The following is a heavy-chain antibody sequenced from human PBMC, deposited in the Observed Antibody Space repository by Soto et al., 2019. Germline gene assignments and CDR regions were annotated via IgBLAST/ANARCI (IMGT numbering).Heavy chain of an antibody. D-gene: IGHD6-13*01. V-gene: IGHV4-59*01. CDR1: GGSISSYY. J-gene: IGHJ5*02. CDR3: ARQGIFQNWFDP. Sequence: SETLSLTCTVSGGSISSYYWSWIRQPPGKGLEWIGYIYYSGSTNYNPSLKSRVTISVDTSKNQFPLKLSSVTAADTAVYYCARQGIFQNWFDPWGQGTLVTVSS. CDR2: IYYSGST.